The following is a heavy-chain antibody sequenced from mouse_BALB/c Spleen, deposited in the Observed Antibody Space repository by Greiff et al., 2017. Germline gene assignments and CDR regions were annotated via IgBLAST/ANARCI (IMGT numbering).Heavy chain of an antibody. D-gene: IGHD1-1*01. CDR3: ARGGIYYYGSSYGFDY. CDR2: ISSGGST. J-gene: IGHJ2*01. Sequence: EVQVVESGGGLVKPGGSLKLSCAASGFTFSSYAMSWVRQTPEKRLEWVASISSGGSTYYPDSVKGRFTISRDNARNILYLQMSSLRSEDTAMYYCARGGIYYYGSSYGFDYWGQGTTLTVSS. CDR1: GFTFSSYA. V-gene: IGHV5-6-5*01.